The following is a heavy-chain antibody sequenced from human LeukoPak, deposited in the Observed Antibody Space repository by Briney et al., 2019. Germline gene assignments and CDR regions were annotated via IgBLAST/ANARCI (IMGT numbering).Heavy chain of an antibody. J-gene: IGHJ4*02. CDR3: ARDYDILTGYFRGGFDC. D-gene: IGHD3-9*01. CDR2: ITSSSSDT. CDR1: GFTFSDYY. Sequence: GGSLRLSCAASGFTFSDYYMSWIRQAPGKGLEWISYITSSSSDTNYADSVKGRFTISRDNAKKSLYLQMNSLRAEDTAVYYCARDYDILTGYFRGGFDCWGQGTLVTVSS. V-gene: IGHV3-11*05.